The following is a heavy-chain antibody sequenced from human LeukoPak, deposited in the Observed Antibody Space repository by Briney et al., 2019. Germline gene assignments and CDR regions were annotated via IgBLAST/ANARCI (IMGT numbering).Heavy chain of an antibody. D-gene: IGHD6-19*01. CDR3: ARGLSSGWVDH. V-gene: IGHV4-34*01. Sequence: SETLSLTCAVYGGSFTAYYWTWIRQPPGKGLEWIGEVHHSGITNYKPSLGSRVTISLDTSKNQFSLNLISVTAADTAVYYCARGLSSGWVDHWGQGTLVTVSS. CDR2: VHHSGIT. J-gene: IGHJ4*02. CDR1: GGSFTAYY.